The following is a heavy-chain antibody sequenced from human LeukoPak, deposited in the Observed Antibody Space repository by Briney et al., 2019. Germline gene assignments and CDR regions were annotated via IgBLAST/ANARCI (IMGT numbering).Heavy chain of an antibody. CDR2: TYYRSKWYN. V-gene: IGHV6-1*01. J-gene: IGHJ3*02. Sequence: SQTLSLICAISGDSVSSNRGAWNWIRQSPSRGLEWLGRTYYRSKWYNDYAVSVKSRITINPDTSKNQFSLQLNSVTPEDTAVYYCASSNLRGDDAFDIWGQGTMVTVSS. D-gene: IGHD2-21*01. CDR3: ASSNLRGDDAFDI. CDR1: GDSVSSNRGA.